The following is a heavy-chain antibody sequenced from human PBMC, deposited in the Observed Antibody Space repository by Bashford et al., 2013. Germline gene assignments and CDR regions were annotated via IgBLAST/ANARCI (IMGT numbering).Heavy chain of an antibody. CDR2: INPNSGGT. D-gene: IGHD1-26*01. Sequence: ASVKVSCKASGYSFTGYYMHWVRQAPGQGLEWMGWINPNSGGTNYAQKFQGRVTMTRDTSMSTAYMELSSLRSDDTAVYFCARDGPVVGVWNAFDVWGQGQWSPSPQ. V-gene: IGHV1-2*02. J-gene: IGHJ3*01. CDR1: GYSFTGYY. CDR3: ARDGPVVGVWNAFDV.